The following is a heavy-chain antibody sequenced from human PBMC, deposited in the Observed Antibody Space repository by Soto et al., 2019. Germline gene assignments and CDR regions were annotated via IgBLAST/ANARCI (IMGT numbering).Heavy chain of an antibody. CDR2: ISSSSSTI. D-gene: IGHD1-26*01. J-gene: IGHJ6*02. CDR1: GFTFSSYS. V-gene: IGHV3-48*02. CDR3: ARDLRWEPPYYYGMDV. Sequence: LRLSCAASGFTFSSYSMNWVRQAPGKGLEWVSYISSSSSTIYYADSVEGRFTISRDNAKNSLYLQMNSLRDEDTAVYYCARDLRWEPPYYYGMDVWGQGTTVTVSS.